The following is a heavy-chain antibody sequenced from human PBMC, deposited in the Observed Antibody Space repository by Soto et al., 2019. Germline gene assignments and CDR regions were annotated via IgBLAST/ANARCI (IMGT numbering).Heavy chain of an antibody. CDR1: EFSFSSYA. D-gene: IGHD6-13*01. CDR3: ATYSSPFDY. V-gene: IGHV3-23*01. Sequence: GGSLRLSCAASEFSFSSYALNWVRQAPGKGLEWVSAISATGTTTYYADSVKGRFTISRDNSERTLFLQMDSLSPEDTAVYYCATYSSPFDYWGQGTLVTVSS. CDR2: ISATGTTT. J-gene: IGHJ4*02.